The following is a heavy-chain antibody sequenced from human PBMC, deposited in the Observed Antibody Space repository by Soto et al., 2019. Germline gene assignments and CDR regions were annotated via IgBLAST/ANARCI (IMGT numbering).Heavy chain of an antibody. Sequence: GESLKISCKGSGYSFTSYWIGWVRQMPGKGLEWMGIIYPGDSDTRYSPSFQGQVTISADKSISTAYLQWSSLKASDTAMYYCARSALGAYYDFWSGYPRHWFDPWGQGTRVTVPS. D-gene: IGHD3-3*01. V-gene: IGHV5-51*01. J-gene: IGHJ5*02. CDR2: IYPGDSDT. CDR1: GYSFTSYW. CDR3: ARSALGAYYDFWSGYPRHWFDP.